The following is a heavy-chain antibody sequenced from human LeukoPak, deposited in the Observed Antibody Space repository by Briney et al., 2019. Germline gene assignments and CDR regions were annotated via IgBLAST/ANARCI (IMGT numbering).Heavy chain of an antibody. D-gene: IGHD5-18*01. CDR1: GGSISSYY. CDR2: IYYSGST. Sequence: SETLSPTCTVSGGSISSYYWSWIRQPPGKGLEWIGYIYYSGSTNYNPSLKSRVTISVDTSKNQFSLKLSSVTAADTTVYYCARHMGLGYSYGYPYFDYWGQGTLVTVSS. J-gene: IGHJ4*02. CDR3: ARHMGLGYSYGYPYFDY. V-gene: IGHV4-59*08.